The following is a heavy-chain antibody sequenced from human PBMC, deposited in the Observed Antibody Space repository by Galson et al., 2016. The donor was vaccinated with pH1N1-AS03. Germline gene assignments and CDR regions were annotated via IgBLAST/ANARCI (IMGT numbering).Heavy chain of an antibody. CDR2: IYPGDSDT. J-gene: IGHJ4*02. CDR1: GYSFTAYW. V-gene: IGHV5-51*01. D-gene: IGHD6-19*01. Sequence: QSGAEVKEPGESLKISCKTSGYSFTAYWIGWVRQMPGKGLEWMGIIYPGDSDTKYSPSFQGQVTMSADKSRSTAHLQWRSLKASDSAMYFCARVGSGWYGGHFDYWGQGMLVTVSS. CDR3: ARVGSGWYGGHFDY.